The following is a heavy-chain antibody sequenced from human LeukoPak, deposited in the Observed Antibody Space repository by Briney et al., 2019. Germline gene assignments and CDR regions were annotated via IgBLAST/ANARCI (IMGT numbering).Heavy chain of an antibody. D-gene: IGHD6-13*01. CDR2: INAGNGDT. J-gene: IGHJ5*02. V-gene: IGHV1-3*01. Sequence: ASVKVSCKGSGYTFSSYAMHWVRQAPGQRLEWMGWINAGNGDTKYSQKFQGRVTITRDTSATTAYMELSSLRSEDTAVYYCARDTPPIAAAGTWGQGTLVTVSS. CDR3: ARDTPPIAAAGT. CDR1: GYTFSSYA.